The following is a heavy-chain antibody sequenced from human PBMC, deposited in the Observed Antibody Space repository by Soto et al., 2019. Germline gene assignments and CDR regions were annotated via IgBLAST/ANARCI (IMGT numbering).Heavy chain of an antibody. D-gene: IGHD6-6*01. V-gene: IGHV3-11*06. CDR1: GFTFSDYY. J-gene: IGHJ1*01. CDR2: ISSSSYT. Sequence: GGSLRLSCAASGFTFSDYYMSWIRQAPGKGLEWVSYISSSSYTNYADSVKGRFTISRDNAKNSLYLQMNSLRAEDTAVYYCATSTRGSSSNEYFQHWGQGTLVTVSS. CDR3: ATSTRGSSSNEYFQH.